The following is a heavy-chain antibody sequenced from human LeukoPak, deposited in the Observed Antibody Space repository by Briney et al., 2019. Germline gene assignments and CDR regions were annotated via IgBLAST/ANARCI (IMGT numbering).Heavy chain of an antibody. D-gene: IGHD3-22*01. CDR3: AHHWGSYDSSGYLYFDY. V-gene: IGHV3-48*03. CDR1: GFTFSSYE. Sequence: PGGSLRLSCAASGFTFSSYEMNWVRQAPGKGLEWVSYISSSGSTIYYADSVRGRFTISRDNAKNSLYLQMNSLRAKDTAVYYCAHHWGSYDSSGYLYFDYWGQGTLVTVSS. CDR2: ISSSGSTI. J-gene: IGHJ4*02.